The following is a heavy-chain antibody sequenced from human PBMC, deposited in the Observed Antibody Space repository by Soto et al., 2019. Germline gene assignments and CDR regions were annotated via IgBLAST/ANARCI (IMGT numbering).Heavy chain of an antibody. CDR2: IYYSGST. J-gene: IGHJ4*02. CDR3: ARSWCSGGSCYFDY. D-gene: IGHD2-15*01. Sequence: PSETLSLTCTVSGGSISSGGYYWSWIRQHPGKGLEWIGYIYYSGSTYYNPSLKSRVTISVDTSKNQFSLKLSSVTAADTAVYYCARSWCSGGSCYFDYWGQGTLVTVS. V-gene: IGHV4-31*03. CDR1: GGSISSGGYY.